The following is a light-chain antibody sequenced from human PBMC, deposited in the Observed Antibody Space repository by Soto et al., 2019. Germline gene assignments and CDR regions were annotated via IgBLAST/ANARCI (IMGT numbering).Light chain of an antibody. CDR1: SSDVGSYNL. CDR3: CSYAGSSTHVV. J-gene: IGLJ2*01. CDR2: EGS. Sequence: QSALTQPASVSGSPGQSITISCTGTSSDVGSYNLVSWYQQHPGKAPKLMIYEGSKRPSGVSNRFYGSKSGNTASLTISGLQAEDDADYYCCSYAGSSTHVVFGGGTKLTVL. V-gene: IGLV2-23*01.